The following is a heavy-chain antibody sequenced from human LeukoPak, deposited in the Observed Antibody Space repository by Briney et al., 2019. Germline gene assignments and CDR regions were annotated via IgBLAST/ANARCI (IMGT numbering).Heavy chain of an antibody. J-gene: IGHJ4*02. CDR2: INWNGGST. D-gene: IGHD6-13*01. CDR1: GFTFDDYG. Sequence: GGSLRLSCAASGFTFDDYGMSWVRQAPGKGLEWVPGINWNGGSTGYADSVKGRFTISRDNAKNSLYLQMNSLRAEDTALYYCARVSPAFSSSWSYGGSYFDYWGQGTLVTVSS. CDR3: ARVSPAFSSSWSYGGSYFDY. V-gene: IGHV3-20*04.